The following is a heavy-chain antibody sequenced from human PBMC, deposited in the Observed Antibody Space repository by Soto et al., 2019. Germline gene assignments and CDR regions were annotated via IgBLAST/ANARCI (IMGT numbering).Heavy chain of an antibody. Sequence: SETLSLTCAVYGGPFSGYYWSWIRQPPGKGLEWIGEINHSGSTNYNPSLKSRVTISVDTSKNQFSLKLSSVTAADTAVYYCASDYYDSSGYYRGMDVWGQGTTVTVSS. CDR1: GGPFSGYY. D-gene: IGHD3-22*01. J-gene: IGHJ6*02. CDR2: INHSGST. V-gene: IGHV4-34*01. CDR3: ASDYYDSSGYYRGMDV.